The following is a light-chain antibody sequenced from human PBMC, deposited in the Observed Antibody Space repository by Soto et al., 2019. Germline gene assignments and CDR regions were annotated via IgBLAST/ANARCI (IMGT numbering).Light chain of an antibody. CDR3: QQYKNGPPLYT. CDR2: DAS. Sequence: EIVMTQSPATLSVSPGERATLSCRASQSVSSSLAWYQQKPDQPPRLLLYDASTSASGIPARFSCSGSGTESTFTLSSLRSEDFAVSDCQQYKNGPPLYTFGQGTKLEIK. J-gene: IGKJ2*01. CDR1: QSVSSS. V-gene: IGKV3D-15*01.